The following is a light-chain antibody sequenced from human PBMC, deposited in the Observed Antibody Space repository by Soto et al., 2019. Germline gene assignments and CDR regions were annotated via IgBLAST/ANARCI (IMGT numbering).Light chain of an antibody. CDR2: KAS. CDR3: QQYNSFRA. Sequence: DIQMTQSPSSLSASVGDRVTITCRASQSIDTLLAWHQQKPGKAPKLLISKASSLESGVPSRFSGSGSGTEFTLTISSLQPDDFATYYCQQYNSFRAFGQGTRWIS. V-gene: IGKV1-5*03. CDR1: QSIDTL. J-gene: IGKJ1*01.